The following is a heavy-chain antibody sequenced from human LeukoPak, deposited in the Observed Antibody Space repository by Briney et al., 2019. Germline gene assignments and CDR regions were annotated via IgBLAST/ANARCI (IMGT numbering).Heavy chain of an antibody. CDR1: GYTFTSYA. V-gene: IGHV7-4-1*02. D-gene: IGHD5-12*01. CDR2: INTNTGNP. CDR3: AREPASGEWLRLGY. J-gene: IGHJ4*02. Sequence: ASVKVSCKASGYTFTSYAMNWVRQAPGQGLEWMGWINTNTGNPTYALGFTGRFVFSLDTTVSTAYLQISSLKAEDTAVYYCAREPASGEWLRLGYWGQGTLVTVSS.